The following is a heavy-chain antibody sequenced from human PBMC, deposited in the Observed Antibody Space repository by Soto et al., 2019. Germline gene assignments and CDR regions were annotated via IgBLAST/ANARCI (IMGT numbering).Heavy chain of an antibody. V-gene: IGHV4-59*01. J-gene: IGHJ4*02. CDR3: ARSDGRY. Sequence: SETLPLTCTVSGGSISSYYWSWIRQPPGKGLEWIGYIYYSGSTIYNPSLKSRVTISVDTSKNQFPLKLSSVTAADTAVYYCARSDGRYWGQGTMVTVSS. CDR1: GGSISSYY. CDR2: IYYSGST.